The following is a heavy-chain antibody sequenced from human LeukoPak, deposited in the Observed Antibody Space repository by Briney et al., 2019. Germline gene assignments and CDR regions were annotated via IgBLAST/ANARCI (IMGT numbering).Heavy chain of an antibody. J-gene: IGHJ4*02. CDR1: GFTFSSYA. CDR2: ISGSGGST. CDR3: ATPSGGPGIAVAGKTDY. D-gene: IGHD6-19*01. V-gene: IGHV3-23*01. Sequence: GGSLRLSCAASGFTFSSYAMSWVRQAPGKGLEWVSAISGSGGSTYYADSVKGRFTISRDNSKNTLYLQMNSLRAEDTAVYYCATPSGGPGIAVAGKTDYWGQGTLVTVSS.